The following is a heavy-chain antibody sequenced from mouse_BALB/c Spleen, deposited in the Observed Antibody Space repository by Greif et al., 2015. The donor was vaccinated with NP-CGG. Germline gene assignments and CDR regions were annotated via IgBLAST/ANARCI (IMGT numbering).Heavy chain of an antibody. CDR2: ISNGGGST. V-gene: IGHV5-12-2*01. CDR1: GFTFSSYT. CDR3: ARQERSWFAY. J-gene: IGHJ3*01. Sequence: EVHLVESGGGLVQPGGSLKLSCAASGFTFSSYTMSWVRQTPEKRLEWVAYISNGGGSTYYPDTVKGRFTISRDNAKNTLYLQMSSLKSEDTAMYYCARQERSWFAYWGQGTLVTVSA. D-gene: IGHD1-1*01.